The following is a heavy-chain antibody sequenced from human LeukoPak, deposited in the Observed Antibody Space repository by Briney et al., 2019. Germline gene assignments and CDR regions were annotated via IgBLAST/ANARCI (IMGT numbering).Heavy chain of an antibody. CDR3: ARLRSGKYCSGGSCYKYYYYYYMDV. D-gene: IGHD2-15*01. CDR2: IFYSGST. CDR1: GGSISTSNYY. J-gene: IGHJ6*03. Sequence: PSETLSLTCTVSGGSISTSNYYWGWIRQPPGKGLEWIGNIFYSGSTYYSPSLKSRVTISLDTSRNQFSLKLSSVTAADTAVYYCARLRSGKYCSGGSCYKYYYYYYMDVWGKGTTVTISS. V-gene: IGHV4-39*01.